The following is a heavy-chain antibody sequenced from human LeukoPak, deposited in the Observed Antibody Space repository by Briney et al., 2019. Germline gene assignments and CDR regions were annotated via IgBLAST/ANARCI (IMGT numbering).Heavy chain of an antibody. D-gene: IGHD3-10*01. CDR2: ISYDGSNK. Sequence: GGSLRLSCAASGFTFSSCGMHWVHQAPGKGLEWVAVISYDGSNKYYADSVKGRFTISRDNSKNTLYLQMNSLRAEDTAVYYCAKDRSVYLWSLRGSGFDYWGQGTLVTVSS. J-gene: IGHJ4*02. CDR3: AKDRSVYLWSLRGSGFDY. V-gene: IGHV3-30*18. CDR1: GFTFSSCG.